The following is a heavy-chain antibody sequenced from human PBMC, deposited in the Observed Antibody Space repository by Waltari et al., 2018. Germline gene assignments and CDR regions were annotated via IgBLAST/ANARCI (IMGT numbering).Heavy chain of an antibody. J-gene: IGHJ6*02. V-gene: IGHV1-18*01. D-gene: IGHD3-3*01. CDR3: ARMASLGQYYAMDV. CDR1: GYIFTRSG. Sequence: QVQLVQSGTEVKKHGASVKVSCKNYGYIFTRSGISWVGKTPGQGLEWMRWVGAYNYQTNYSWKFRDRCTSTLDWSTSTVNKELRGLGIDDTAVYYWARMASLGQYYAMDVWGHGTTVTVSS. CDR2: VGAYNYQT.